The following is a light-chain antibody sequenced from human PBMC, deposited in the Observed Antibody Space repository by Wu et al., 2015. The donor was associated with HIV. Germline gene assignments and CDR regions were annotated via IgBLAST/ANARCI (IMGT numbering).Light chain of an antibody. CDR2: GAS. CDR3: QHYDDWPLT. Sequence: EIVLTQSPGTLSLSPGERATLSCRASQSVWTTYISWYQQKPGQAPRLLIYGASIRATGIPARFSGSGSGTEFTLTVSSLQSEDFALYYCQHYDDWPLTFGGGTKVEIK. CDR1: QSVWTT. J-gene: IGKJ4*01. V-gene: IGKV3D-15*01.